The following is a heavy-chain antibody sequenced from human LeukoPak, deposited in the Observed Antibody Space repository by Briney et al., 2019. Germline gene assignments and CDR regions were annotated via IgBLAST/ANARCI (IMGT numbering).Heavy chain of an antibody. CDR2: IYYSGST. CDR3: ARVVGATRGFDY. D-gene: IGHD1-26*01. J-gene: IGHJ4*02. CDR1: GGSISSYY. V-gene: IGHV4-59*01. Sequence: SETLSLTCTVSGGSISSYYWSWIRQPPGKGLEWIGYIYYSGSTNYNPSLKSRVTISVDTSKNQFSLKLSSVTAADTAVYCCARVVGATRGFDYWGQGTLVTVSS.